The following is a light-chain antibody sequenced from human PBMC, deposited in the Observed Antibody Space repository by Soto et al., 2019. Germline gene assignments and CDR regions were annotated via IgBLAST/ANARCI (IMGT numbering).Light chain of an antibody. J-gene: IGKJ1*01. CDR1: QSISSW. CDR3: QEYNRYPWK. CDR2: DAS. V-gene: IGKV1-5*01. Sequence: DIQMAQTRSDVPASVEDSITITFRASQSISSWLAWYQQKPGKAPKLLIYDASSLESGVPSRVSGSGSGTEFTLTISRLQPDDFATHYCQEYNRYPWKFGQGTKVDIK.